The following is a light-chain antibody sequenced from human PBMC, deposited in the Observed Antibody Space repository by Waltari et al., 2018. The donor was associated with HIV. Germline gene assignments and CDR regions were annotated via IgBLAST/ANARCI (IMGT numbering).Light chain of an antibody. CDR3: SSYTSSRTVV. CDR1: SSDVGRYNY. Sequence: QSALTQPASVSGSPGQSITLPCTGASSDVGRYNYVSWYQHHPGNAPKLIIYDVSNLPSGVFNRFSGSKSGTTASLTISGLQAEDEADYYCSSYTSSRTVVFGGGTKLTVL. CDR2: DVS. J-gene: IGLJ2*01. V-gene: IGLV2-14*03.